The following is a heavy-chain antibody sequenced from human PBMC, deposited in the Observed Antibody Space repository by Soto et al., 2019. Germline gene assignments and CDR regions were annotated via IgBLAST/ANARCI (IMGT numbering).Heavy chain of an antibody. J-gene: IGHJ6*03. V-gene: IGHV3-64*01. Sequence: EVQLAESGGGLAQPGGSLRLSCAASGFTLSGYAMDWVRQAPGKGLEYVSGISSNGVGTYYAKSVQGRFTISRDNSNNAVYLQMGSLRPEDMALYYCARRARPDFYYMDVWCKGTTVTVSS. CDR2: ISSNGVGT. CDR3: ARRARPDFYYMDV. D-gene: IGHD6-6*01. CDR1: GFTLSGYA.